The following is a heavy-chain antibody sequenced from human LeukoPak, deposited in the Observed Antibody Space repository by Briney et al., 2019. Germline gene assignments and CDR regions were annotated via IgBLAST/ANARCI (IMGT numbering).Heavy chain of an antibody. Sequence: GASVKVSCKASGYTFTTYAMNWVRQAPGQGLEWMGWINTNTGNPTYAQGFTGRFVFSLDTSVSTAYLQISSLKAEDTAVYYCASEKLSGWYYFDYWGQGTLVTVSS. V-gene: IGHV7-4-1*02. CDR3: ASEKLSGWYYFDY. J-gene: IGHJ4*02. D-gene: IGHD6-19*01. CDR2: INTNTGNP. CDR1: GYTFTTYA.